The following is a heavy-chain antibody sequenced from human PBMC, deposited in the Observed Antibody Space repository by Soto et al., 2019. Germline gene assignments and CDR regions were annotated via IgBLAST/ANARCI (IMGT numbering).Heavy chain of an antibody. CDR1: EYTFIGFH. Sequence: QVQLVQSGAEVKKPGASLKVSCEASEYTFIGFHLHWVRQAPGQGLEWMGWINPKSGDTKYAQKFQGGVTLTRDTSISTGYMELSRLESNDTAVYYCAKGLWTVGHCTGGSCYDGMDVWGQGTTVTVSS. J-gene: IGHJ6*01. CDR2: INPKSGDT. V-gene: IGHV1-2*02. D-gene: IGHD2-15*01. CDR3: AKGLWTVGHCTGGSCYDGMDV.